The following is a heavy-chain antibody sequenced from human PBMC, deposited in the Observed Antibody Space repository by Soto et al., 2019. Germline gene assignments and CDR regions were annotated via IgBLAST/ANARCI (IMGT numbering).Heavy chain of an antibody. CDR3: AKDKPIEVTCTAFDI. Sequence: GGSLRLSCAASGFTFSSYDMSWVRQAPGKGLEWVSGISGGGGTTHYADSVKGRFTISRDNSKNTLYLQMNSLRAEDTAVYYCAKDKPIEVTCTAFDIWGQGTMVTVSS. CDR1: GFTFSSYD. D-gene: IGHD6-19*01. V-gene: IGHV3-23*01. J-gene: IGHJ3*02. CDR2: ISGGGGTT.